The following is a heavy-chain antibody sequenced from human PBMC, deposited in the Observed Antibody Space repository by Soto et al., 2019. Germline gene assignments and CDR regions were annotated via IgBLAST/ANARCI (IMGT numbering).Heavy chain of an antibody. V-gene: IGHV3-30-3*01. Sequence: PGGSLRLSCAASGFTFSSYAMHWVRQAPGKGLEWVAVISYDGSNKYYADSVKGRFTISRDNSKNTLYLQMNSLRAEDTAVYYCARARIWLSARPLDLDYWGQGTLVTVS. D-gene: IGHD6-6*01. CDR3: ARARIWLSARPLDLDY. CDR1: GFTFSSYA. J-gene: IGHJ4*02. CDR2: ISYDGSNK.